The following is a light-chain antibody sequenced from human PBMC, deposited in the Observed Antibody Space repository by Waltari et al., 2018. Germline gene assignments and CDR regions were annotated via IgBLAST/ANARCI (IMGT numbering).Light chain of an antibody. V-gene: IGKV2D-29*02. J-gene: IGKJ1*01. Sequence: DIVMTQTPLSLPVTPGEPASISCRSSQSLLHSNGNTYLHWYLQKPGQYPRLLIYKVTNRESGVPDRFSGSGSGTDFTLKISRVEPEDVGFYYCLQSTKDPWTFGQGTKVEIK. CDR2: KVT. CDR1: QSLLHSNGNTY. CDR3: LQSTKDPWT.